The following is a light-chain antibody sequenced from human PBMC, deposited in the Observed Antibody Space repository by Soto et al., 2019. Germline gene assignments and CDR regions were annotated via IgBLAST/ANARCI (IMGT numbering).Light chain of an antibody. CDR3: CSYAGSSTFPYV. V-gene: IGLV2-11*01. CDR2: DVT. J-gene: IGLJ1*01. CDR1: SSDVGGYNY. Sequence: QSVLTQPRSVSGSPGQSVTISCTGTSSDVGGYNYVSWYQQHPGKAPKLMIFDVTKRPSGVPDRFSGSKSGNTASLTISGLQAEDEADYHCCSYAGSSTFPYVFGTGTKVTVL.